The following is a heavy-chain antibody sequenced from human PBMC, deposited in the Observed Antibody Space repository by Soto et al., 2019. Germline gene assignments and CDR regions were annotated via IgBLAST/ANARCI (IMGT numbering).Heavy chain of an antibody. CDR1: CGSVSSGSYY. V-gene: IGHV4-61*01. D-gene: IGHD2-15*01. Sequence: PSETLSLTCTVSCGSVSSGSYYWSWIRQPPGKGLEWIGYIYYSGSTNYNPSLKSRVTISVDTSKNQFSLKLSSVTAADTAVYYCARGGTNFDYWGQGTLVTVSS. J-gene: IGHJ4*02. CDR3: ARGGTNFDY. CDR2: IYYSGST.